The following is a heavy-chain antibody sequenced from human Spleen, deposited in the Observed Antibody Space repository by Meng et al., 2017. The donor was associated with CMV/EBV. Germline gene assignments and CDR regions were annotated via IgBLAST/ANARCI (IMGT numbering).Heavy chain of an antibody. D-gene: IGHD6-19*01. CDR2: ISGNGGTT. J-gene: IGHJ6*02. CDR3: AREGIITVAGNYYGMDV. Sequence: GESLKISCAASGFTFSSYAMNWVRQAPGKGLEWVSGISGNGGTTHYADSVKGRFSMSRDNGENTLYLQMSSLRDEDTAVYYCAREGIITVAGNYYGMDVWGQGTTVTVSS. V-gene: IGHV3-23*01. CDR1: GFTFSSYA.